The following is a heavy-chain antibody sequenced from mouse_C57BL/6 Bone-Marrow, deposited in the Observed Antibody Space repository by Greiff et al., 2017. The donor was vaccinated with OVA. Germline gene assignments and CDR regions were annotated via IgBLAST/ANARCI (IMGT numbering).Heavy chain of an antibody. J-gene: IGHJ3*01. Sequence: QVQLQQSGPELVKPGASVKISCKASGYAFSSSWMNWVKQRPGKGLEWIGRIYPGDGDTNYNGKFKGKATLTADKSSSTAYMQLSSLTSEDSAVYFCARGDYYGSSYAAYWGQGTLVTVSA. V-gene: IGHV1-82*01. CDR2: IYPGDGDT. CDR3: ARGDYYGSSYAAY. CDR1: GYAFSSSW. D-gene: IGHD1-1*01.